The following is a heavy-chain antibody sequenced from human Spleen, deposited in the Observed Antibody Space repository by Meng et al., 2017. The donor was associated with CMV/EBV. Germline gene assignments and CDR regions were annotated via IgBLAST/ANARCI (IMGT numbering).Heavy chain of an antibody. D-gene: IGHD6-13*01. Sequence: QVQLVQSGAEVKKPGASVKVSCKVSGYTFTSYGMSWLRQAPGQGLEWMGWISAYNGNTIYAQKVQGRVTMTTDASTNTAYLELRSLRSDDTAVYYCARDQQLIPAEYFQHWGPGTLVTVSS. CDR3: ARDQQLIPAEYFQH. J-gene: IGHJ1*01. V-gene: IGHV1-18*01. CDR2: ISAYNGNT. CDR1: GYTFTSYG.